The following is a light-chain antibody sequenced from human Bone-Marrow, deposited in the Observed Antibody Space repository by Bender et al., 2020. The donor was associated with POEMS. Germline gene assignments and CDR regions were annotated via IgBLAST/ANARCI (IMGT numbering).Light chain of an antibody. V-gene: IGLV3-1*01. Sequence: SFALTQPPSLSVSPGQTATITCSGDELDNKYTCWYQQKPGQSPVLVIYQNSRWPSGVPERFSGSSSGNTATLTIYGTQAMDEADYYCQAWDHYTVVFGSGTKVTVL. CDR3: QAWDHYTVV. CDR2: QNS. CDR1: ELDNKY. J-gene: IGLJ1*01.